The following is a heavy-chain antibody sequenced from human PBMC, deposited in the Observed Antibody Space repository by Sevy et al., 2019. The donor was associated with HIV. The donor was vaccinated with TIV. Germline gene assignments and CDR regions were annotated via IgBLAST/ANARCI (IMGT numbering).Heavy chain of an antibody. J-gene: IGHJ6*03. CDR1: DDSISSRSYY. CDR2: IFYTGHT. V-gene: IGHV4-39*01. Sequence: SETLSLTCTVSDDSISSRSYYWGWIRQPPGKGLELIGSIFYTGHTYYNPSVKSRVTISVDTSNNQFSLELSSVTAADTAVYYCATTVGPYTYYYYMDVWGKGTTVTVSS. CDR3: ATTVGPYTYYYYMDV.